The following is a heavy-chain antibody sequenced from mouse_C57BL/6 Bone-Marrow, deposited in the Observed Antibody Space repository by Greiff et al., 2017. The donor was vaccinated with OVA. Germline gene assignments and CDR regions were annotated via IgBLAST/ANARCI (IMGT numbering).Heavy chain of an antibody. Sequence: VQLQQPGAELVRPGTSVKLSCKASGYTFTSYWMHWVKQRPGQGLEWIGVIDPSDSYTNYNPTFKGKATLTVHTSSSTAYMQLSILTSEDSAVYYCTSSSHWYFDVWGTGTTVTVSS. V-gene: IGHV1-59*01. D-gene: IGHD1-1*01. J-gene: IGHJ1*03. CDR2: IDPSDSYT. CDR3: TSSSHWYFDV. CDR1: GYTFTSYW.